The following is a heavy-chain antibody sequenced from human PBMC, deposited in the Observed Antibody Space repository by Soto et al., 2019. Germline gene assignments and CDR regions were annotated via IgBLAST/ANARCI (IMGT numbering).Heavy chain of an antibody. Sequence: EVQLVESGGGLVQPGRSLRLSCAASGFSFDDYAMHWVRQAPGRGLEWVSGTSWNSGDIGYADTVKGRFTISRDNAKNSLYLQMNSLRVEDTALYYCAKEGYGMDVWGQGTTVTVSS. CDR3: AKEGYGMDV. CDR1: GFSFDDYA. CDR2: TSWNSGDI. V-gene: IGHV3-9*01. J-gene: IGHJ6*02.